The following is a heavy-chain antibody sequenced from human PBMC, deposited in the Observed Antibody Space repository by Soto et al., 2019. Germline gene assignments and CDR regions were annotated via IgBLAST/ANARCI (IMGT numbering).Heavy chain of an antibody. D-gene: IGHD2-15*01. V-gene: IGHV4-31*03. CDR2: IYYSGST. CDR1: GGSISSGGYY. J-gene: IGHJ3*02. Sequence: QVQLQESGPGLVKPSQTLSLTCTVSGGSISSGGYYWSWIRQHPGKGLEWIGYIYYSGSTYYNPFXKSRVTISVDXXKXQFXLKLSSVTAADTAVYYCASNNCSGGSCYSDDAFDIWGQGTMVTVSS. CDR3: ASNNCSGGSCYSDDAFDI.